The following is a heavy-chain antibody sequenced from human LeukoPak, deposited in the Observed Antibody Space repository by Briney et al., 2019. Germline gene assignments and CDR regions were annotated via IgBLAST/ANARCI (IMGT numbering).Heavy chain of an antibody. D-gene: IGHD2-15*01. V-gene: IGHV4-4*02. CDR2: IYHSGST. CDR3: ARVCPGYCSGGSCCSMGAFDI. J-gene: IGHJ3*02. Sequence: SGTLSLTCAVSGGSISSSNWWSWVRQPPGKGLEWIGEIYHSGSTNYNPSLKSRVTISVDKSKNQFSLKLSSVTAADTAVYYCARVCPGYCSGGSCCSMGAFDIWGQGTMVTVSS. CDR1: GGSISSSNW.